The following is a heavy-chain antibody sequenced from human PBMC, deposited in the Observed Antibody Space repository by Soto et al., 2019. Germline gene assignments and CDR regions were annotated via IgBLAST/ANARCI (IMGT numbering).Heavy chain of an antibody. CDR1: GGSISSGDYY. CDR2: IYYSGST. CDR3: AREVITIFGVVINGIHDAFDI. V-gene: IGHV4-30-4*01. J-gene: IGHJ3*02. Sequence: LSLTCTVSGGSISSGDYYWSWIRQPPGKGLEWIGYIYYSGSTYYNPSLKSRVTISVDTSKNQFSLKLSSVTAADTAVYYCAREVITIFGVVINGIHDAFDIWGQGTVVTVSS. D-gene: IGHD3-3*01.